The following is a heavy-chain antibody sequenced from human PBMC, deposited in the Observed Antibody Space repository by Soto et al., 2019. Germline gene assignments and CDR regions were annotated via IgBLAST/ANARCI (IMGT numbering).Heavy chain of an antibody. CDR1: GYTFTSYG. CDR2: MNPNSGNT. V-gene: IGHV1-8*02. Sequence: ASVKVSCKASGYTFTSYGISWVRQAPGQGLEWMGWMNPNSGNTGYAQKFQGRVTMTRNTSISTAYMELSSLRSEDTAVYYCARDFGPFTPFAVRAPWFDPWGQGTLVTVSS. D-gene: IGHD3-10*01. J-gene: IGHJ5*02. CDR3: ARDFGPFTPFAVRAPWFDP.